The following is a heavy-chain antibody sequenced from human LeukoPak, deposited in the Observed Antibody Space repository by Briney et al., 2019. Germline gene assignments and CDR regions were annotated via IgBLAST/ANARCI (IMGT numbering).Heavy chain of an antibody. V-gene: IGHV3-23*01. CDR1: GFTFSSYA. J-gene: IGHJ4*02. D-gene: IGHD3-22*01. CDR2: ISGSGGST. Sequence: PGGSLRLSCAASGFTFSSYAMRWVRQAPGKGLEWVSAISGSGGSTYYADSVKGRFTISRDNSKNTLYLQMNSLRAEDTAVYYCARSYYYDSSGKNDGLNFDYWGQGTLVTVSS. CDR3: ARSYYYDSSGKNDGLNFDY.